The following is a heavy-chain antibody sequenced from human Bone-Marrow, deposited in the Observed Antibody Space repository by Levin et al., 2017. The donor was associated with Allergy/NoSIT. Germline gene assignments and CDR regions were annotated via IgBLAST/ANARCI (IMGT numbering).Heavy chain of an antibody. CDR1: GFTFSDHY. CDR2: SRNKANGYTT. D-gene: IGHD2-15*01. J-gene: IGHJ4*02. Sequence: GESLKISCAVSGFTFSDHYMDWVRQAPGKGLEWLGRSRNKANGYTTEYAASVNGRFTVSRDDSKNSLYLQMNSLEIEDTAVYYCARGGHCGGGTCYSDYFDYWGQGTLVTVSS. V-gene: IGHV3-72*01. CDR3: ARGGHCGGGTCYSDYFDY.